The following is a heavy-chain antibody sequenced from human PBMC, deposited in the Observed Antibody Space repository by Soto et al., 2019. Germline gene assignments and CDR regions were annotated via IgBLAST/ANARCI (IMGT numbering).Heavy chain of an antibody. CDR2: IIPIFGTA. D-gene: IGHD2-21*01. CDR1: GGTFSSYA. J-gene: IGHJ3*02. V-gene: IGHV1-69*06. CDR3: ARDPPSASEFAFDI. Sequence: ASVKVSCKASGGTFSSYAISWVRQAPGQGLEWMGGIIPIFGTANYAQKFQGRVTITADKSTSTAYMELSSLRSEDTAVYYCARDPPSASEFAFDIWGQGTMFTVSS.